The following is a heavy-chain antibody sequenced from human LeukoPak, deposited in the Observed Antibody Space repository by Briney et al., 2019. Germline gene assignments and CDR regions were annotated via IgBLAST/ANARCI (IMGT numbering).Heavy chain of an antibody. D-gene: IGHD3-22*01. V-gene: IGHV3-23*01. CDR3: AKDSNYYDSRAIDY. CDR2: ISGSGGST. J-gene: IGHJ4*02. Sequence: GGSLRLSCAASGFTFSSYAMSWVRQAPGKGLEWVAAISGSGGSTYYADSVKGRFTISRDNSKNTLYLQMNSLRAEDTAVYYCAKDSNYYDSRAIDYWGQGTLVTVSS. CDR1: GFTFSSYA.